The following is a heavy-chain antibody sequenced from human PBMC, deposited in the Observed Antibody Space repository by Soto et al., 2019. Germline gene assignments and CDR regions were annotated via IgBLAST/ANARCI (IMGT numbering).Heavy chain of an antibody. Sequence: QVQLVESGGGVVQPGRSLRLSCAASGFNFNNYGMHWVRQAPGKGLGWVAVIWNDGNGYYYANSVKGRFTISRDNSKNTLFLQMSSLRAEDTAVYYCARRQISPPTRGAASARGGMDVWGQGTTVTVSS. J-gene: IGHJ6*02. CDR3: ARRQISPPTRGAASARGGMDV. D-gene: IGHD6-13*01. V-gene: IGHV3-33*01. CDR2: IWNDGNGY. CDR1: GFNFNNYG.